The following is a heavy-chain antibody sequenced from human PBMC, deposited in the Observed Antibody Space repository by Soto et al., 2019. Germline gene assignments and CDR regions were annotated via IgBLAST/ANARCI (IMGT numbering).Heavy chain of an antibody. CDR1: SDSIAGENW. Sequence: QVQLQESGPGLVKPSETLSLTCTVSSDSIAGENWWSWVRQPPGMGLVWIGEIFHTGGTNYNPSLKSRVTMEVAKSKPQFSLKLISATAADTAVYYCARVFSSGSGWMYYFDFWGQGTLVSVSS. CDR3: ARVFSSGSGWMYYFDF. D-gene: IGHD6-25*01. J-gene: IGHJ4*02. V-gene: IGHV4-4*02. CDR2: IFHTGGT.